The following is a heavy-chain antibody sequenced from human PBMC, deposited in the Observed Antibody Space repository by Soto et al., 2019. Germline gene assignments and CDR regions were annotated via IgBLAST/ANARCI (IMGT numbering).Heavy chain of an antibody. J-gene: IGHJ4*01. Sequence: GESLKICCNGSGYIFTNYWIGWVRQMPGKGLGWMGIIYPGDSETRYSPSFQGQVTMSADKSISTAYLQWSSLTASDSAMYYCARKYDYGAETLDYWGHRTLVTDSS. V-gene: IGHV5-51*01. CDR3: ARKYDYGAETLDY. CDR2: IYPGDSET. CDR1: GYIFTNYW. D-gene: IGHD3-10*01.